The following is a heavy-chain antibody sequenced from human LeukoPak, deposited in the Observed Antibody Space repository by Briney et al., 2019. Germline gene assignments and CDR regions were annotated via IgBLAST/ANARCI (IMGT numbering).Heavy chain of an antibody. CDR2: IYYSGNT. CDR3: ATYLRPTGTYYFDY. J-gene: IGHJ4*02. V-gene: IGHV4-39*01. CDR1: GGSIGGSSRY. Sequence: SETLSLTCTVSGGSIGGSSRYWGWIRPPPGKGLEWIGSIYYSGNTYYNPSLKSRVTICVDTSKNQFSLKLSSVTAADAAVYYCATYLRPTGTYYFDYWGQGTLVAVSS. D-gene: IGHD1-1*01.